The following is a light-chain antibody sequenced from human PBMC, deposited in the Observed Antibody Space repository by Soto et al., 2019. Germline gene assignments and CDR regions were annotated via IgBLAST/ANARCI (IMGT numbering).Light chain of an antibody. CDR1: SSNIGAGYD. CDR2: ANN. Sequence: QAVVTQPPSVSGAPGQRVTISCSGSSSNIGAGYDVHWYQQLPGTAPKLLISANNIRPSGVPDRFSGSKSGTSASLAITGLQAEDEADHYCQSYDSSLSGSGVFGGGTKLTVL. CDR3: QSYDSSLSGSGV. V-gene: IGLV1-40*01. J-gene: IGLJ3*02.